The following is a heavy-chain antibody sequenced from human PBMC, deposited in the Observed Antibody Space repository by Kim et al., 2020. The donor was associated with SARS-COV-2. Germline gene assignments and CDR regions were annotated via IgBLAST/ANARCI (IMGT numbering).Heavy chain of an antibody. D-gene: IGHD1-26*01. V-gene: IGHV4-59*13. CDR3: ARTPALPWQSGGYIDY. Sequence: SETLSLTCTVSGGSITNNYWSWIRQPPGKGLEWIGYIYYSGSTNYNPSLRSRATISLDTSRSQFSLKLDSVTAADTALYYCARTPALPWQSGGYIDYCG. J-gene: IGHJ4*03. CDR1: GGSITNNY. CDR2: IYYSGST.